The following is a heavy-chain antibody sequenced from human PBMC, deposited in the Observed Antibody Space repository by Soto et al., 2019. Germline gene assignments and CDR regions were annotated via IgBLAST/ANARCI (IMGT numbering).Heavy chain of an antibody. CDR3: AREGDYFDX. CDR1: GGSISSYY. J-gene: IGHJ4*02. CDR2: IYDSGST. V-gene: IGHV4-59*01. Sequence: SETLSLTCTVSGGSISSYYWSWIRQPPGKGLEWILYIYDSGSTNYNPSLKSLVTISVDTSKNQFSLKLSSVTAADTAVYYCAREGDYFDXWGQGTLVPVSX.